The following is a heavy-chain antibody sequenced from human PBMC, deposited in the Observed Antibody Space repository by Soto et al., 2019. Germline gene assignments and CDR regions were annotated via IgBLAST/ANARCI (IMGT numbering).Heavy chain of an antibody. J-gene: IGHJ1*01. Sequence: SVKVSCKASGGTFSSYAISWERQAPGQGLEWMGGIIPICGTANYAQKFQGRVTITADESTSTAYMELSSLRSEDTAVYYCTRDSKAYYDSSGYYEYFQHGGQGTLVTVSS. CDR3: TRDSKAYYDSSGYYEYFQH. V-gene: IGHV1-69*13. CDR2: IIPICGTA. CDR1: GGTFSSYA. D-gene: IGHD3-22*01.